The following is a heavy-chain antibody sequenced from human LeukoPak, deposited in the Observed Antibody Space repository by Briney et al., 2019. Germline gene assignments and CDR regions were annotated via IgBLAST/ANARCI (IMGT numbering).Heavy chain of an antibody. CDR3: ARGCSSTSCFDY. CDR1: GFTFNNYE. V-gene: IGHV3-48*03. CDR2: ISDSDSTI. D-gene: IGHD2-2*01. J-gene: IGHJ4*02. Sequence: GGSLRLSCAASGFTFNNYEMNWVRQAPGKGLEWVSYISDSDSTIYYADSVKGRFTISRDNAKNSLYLQTNSLRAEDTAVYYCARGCSSTSCFDYWGQGTLVTVSS.